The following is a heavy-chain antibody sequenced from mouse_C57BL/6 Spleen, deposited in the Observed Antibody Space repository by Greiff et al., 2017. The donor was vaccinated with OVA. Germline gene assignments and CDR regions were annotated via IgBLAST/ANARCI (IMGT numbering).Heavy chain of an antibody. J-gene: IGHJ3*01. CDR1: EYEFPSHD. CDR3: ARQEDYGSSYWFAY. V-gene: IGHV5-2*01. Sequence: EVKVVESGGGLVQPGESLKLSCESNEYEFPSHDMSWVRKTPEKRLELVAAINSDGGSTYYPDTMERRFIISRDNTKKTLYLQMSSLRSEDTALYYCARQEDYGSSYWFAYWGQGTLVTVSA. D-gene: IGHD1-1*01. CDR2: INSDGGST.